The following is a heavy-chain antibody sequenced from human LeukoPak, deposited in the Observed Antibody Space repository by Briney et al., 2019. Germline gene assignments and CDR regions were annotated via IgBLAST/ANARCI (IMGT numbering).Heavy chain of an antibody. Sequence: GGSLRLSCAASGFTFDDYAMHWVRQAPGKGLEWVSGISWNSGSIGYADSVRGRFTISRDNAKNSLYLQMNSLRAEDTALYYCAKDRGSSWYLGWFDPWGQGTLVTFSS. J-gene: IGHJ5*02. CDR2: ISWNSGSI. CDR3: AKDRGSSWYLGWFDP. V-gene: IGHV3-9*01. CDR1: GFTFDDYA. D-gene: IGHD6-13*01.